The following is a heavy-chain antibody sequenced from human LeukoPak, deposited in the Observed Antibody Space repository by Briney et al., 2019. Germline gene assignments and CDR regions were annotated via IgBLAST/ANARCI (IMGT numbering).Heavy chain of an antibody. CDR1: SGSLTSSINY. J-gene: IGHJ4*02. V-gene: IGHV4-39*02. D-gene: IGHD3-3*01. CDR2: IYYTGRT. CDR3: ARDTVFGVSRFDY. Sequence: SESLSLTCTVSSGSLTSSINYCGWIRQPPRKGLEWLGTIYYTGRTYYHPSLKSRATISVDTSQDHLSLNLSSVTAADTAVYYCARDTVFGVSRFDYWGQGTLVTVSS.